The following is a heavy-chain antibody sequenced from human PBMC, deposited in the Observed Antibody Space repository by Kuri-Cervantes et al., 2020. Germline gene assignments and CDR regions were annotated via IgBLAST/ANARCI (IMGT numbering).Heavy chain of an antibody. D-gene: IGHD4-23*01. J-gene: IGHJ4*02. CDR1: GGSISSTTSY. CDR2: IYYTGST. CDR3: ARHDYRGSKDFDY. V-gene: IGHV4-39*01. Sequence: GSLRLSCTVSGGSISSTTSYWGCIRQSPGKGPEWIGSIYYTGSTYYNPSLKSRVTISVDTSKNQFSLKLSSVTAADTAVYYCARHDYRGSKDFDYWGQGTLVTVSS.